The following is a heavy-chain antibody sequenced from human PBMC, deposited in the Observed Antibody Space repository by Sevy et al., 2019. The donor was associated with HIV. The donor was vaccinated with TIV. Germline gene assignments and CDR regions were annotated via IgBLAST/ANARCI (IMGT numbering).Heavy chain of an antibody. J-gene: IGHJ6*02. V-gene: IGHV4-4*07. D-gene: IGHD4-4*01. CDR1: GGSISTFF. CDR2: IYNTGGT. CDR3: AREGTTVDRGMDV. Sequence: SETLSLTCTVSGGSISTFFWSWIRQPAGKGLEWNGRIYNTGGTNYNPSLQSRVTMSVDTSKNQYSLKLTSVTVADTAVYYCAREGTTVDRGMDVWGQGTTVTVSS.